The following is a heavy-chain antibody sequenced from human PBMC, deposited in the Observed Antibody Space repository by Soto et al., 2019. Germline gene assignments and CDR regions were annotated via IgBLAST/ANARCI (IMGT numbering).Heavy chain of an antibody. CDR2: ISPGSRYP. V-gene: IGHV3-11*06. CDR3: VRGGGGGLFDP. J-gene: IGHJ5*02. D-gene: IGHD2-15*01. Sequence: GGSLRLSCAGSGFTFGDSYMSWIRQAPGKGLEWLSYISPGSRYPAYADSVKGRFTSSRDNAKRSLYLQMMSLTAEDTAIYYCVRGGGGGLFDPWGQGTMVTVSS. CDR1: GFTFGDSY.